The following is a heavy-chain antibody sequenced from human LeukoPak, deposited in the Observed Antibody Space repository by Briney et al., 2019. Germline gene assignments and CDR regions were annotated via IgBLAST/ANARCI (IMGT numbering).Heavy chain of an antibody. CDR3: ARLLTYYYYMDV. CDR2: ISGSGGST. D-gene: IGHD2-21*02. CDR1: GFTFSSYG. Sequence: GGTLRLSCAASGFTFSSYGMSWVRQAPGKGLEWVSAISGSGGSTYYADSVKGRFTISRDNSKNTLYLQMNSLRAEDTAVYCCARLLTYYYYMDVWGKGTTVTVSS. V-gene: IGHV3-23*01. J-gene: IGHJ6*03.